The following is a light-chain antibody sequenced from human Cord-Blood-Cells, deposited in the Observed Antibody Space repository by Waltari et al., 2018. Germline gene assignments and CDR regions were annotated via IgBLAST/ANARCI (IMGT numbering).Light chain of an antibody. Sequence: QSALTQPRSVSGSPGQSVTISCTGTSSDVGGYNYVSWYKQHPGKAPKLMIYDVSKRPSGVPDRFSGSKSGNTASLTISGLQAEDEADYYCCSYAGSYRDVFGTGTKVTVL. CDR3: CSYAGSYRDV. CDR2: DVS. V-gene: IGLV2-11*01. CDR1: SSDVGGYNY. J-gene: IGLJ1*01.